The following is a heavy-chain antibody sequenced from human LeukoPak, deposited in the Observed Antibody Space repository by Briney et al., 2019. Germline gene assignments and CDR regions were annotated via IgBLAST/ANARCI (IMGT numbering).Heavy chain of an antibody. Sequence: GESLKISCRGSGYSFTSYWVGWVRQLHGEGLEWMRIIYPGDSDTRYSPSFQGQVTISADKSISTAYLQWSSLKASDTAMYYCARGNSFFDYWGQGTLVTVSP. V-gene: IGHV5-51*01. CDR2: IYPGDSDT. CDR1: GYSFTSYW. D-gene: IGHD4-23*01. J-gene: IGHJ4*02. CDR3: ARGNSFFDY.